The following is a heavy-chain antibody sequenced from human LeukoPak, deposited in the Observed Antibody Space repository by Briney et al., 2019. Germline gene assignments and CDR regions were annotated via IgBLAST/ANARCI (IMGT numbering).Heavy chain of an antibody. J-gene: IGHJ3*02. D-gene: IGHD3-10*01. CDR3: ARNYYGSGPGGAFDI. CDR2: IIPIFGTA. CDR1: GGAFSSYA. V-gene: IGHV1-69*13. Sequence: RASVKVSCKASGGAFSSYAISWVRQAPGQGLEWMGGIIPIFGTANYAQKFQGRVTITADESTSTVYMELSSLRSEDTAVYYCARNYYGSGPGGAFDIWGQGTMVTVSS.